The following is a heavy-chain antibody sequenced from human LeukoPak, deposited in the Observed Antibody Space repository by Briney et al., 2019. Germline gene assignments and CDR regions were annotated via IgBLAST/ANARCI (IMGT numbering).Heavy chain of an antibody. Sequence: GGSLRLSCAASGFTFSSYSMNWVRQAPGKGLEWVSSISSSSSYIYYADSVKGRFTISRDNAKNSLYLQMNSLRADDTAVYYCARETYCSGGSCYKGNAFDTWGQGTMVTVSS. CDR1: GFTFSSYS. CDR3: ARETYCSGGSCYKGNAFDT. CDR2: ISSSSSYI. V-gene: IGHV3-21*01. J-gene: IGHJ3*02. D-gene: IGHD2-15*01.